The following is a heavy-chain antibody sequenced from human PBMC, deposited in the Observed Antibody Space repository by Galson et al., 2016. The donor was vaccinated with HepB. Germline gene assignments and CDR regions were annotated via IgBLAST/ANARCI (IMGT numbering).Heavy chain of an antibody. CDR1: GYTFTNYG. V-gene: IGHV1-18*01. Sequence: QSGAEVKKPGASVKVSCKASGYTFTNYGISWVRQAPGQGLEWMGWISAYNGDTTYAQKLQGRVTVTTDTSTSTAYMEVRNLRSDDTAVYYCARDPRSGHPDYWGQGTLVTVSS. CDR2: ISAYNGDT. J-gene: IGHJ4*02. CDR3: ARDPRSGHPDY.